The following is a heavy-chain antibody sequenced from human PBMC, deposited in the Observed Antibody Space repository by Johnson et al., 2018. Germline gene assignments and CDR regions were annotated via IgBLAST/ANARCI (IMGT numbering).Heavy chain of an antibody. CDR2: INSDGSST. CDR1: GFTFSTYW. Sequence: VQLQESGGGLVQPGGSLRLSCAASGFTFSTYWMHWVRQAPGKGLVWVSRINSDGSSTSYAASVKGRFTISREKAKNTLYLQMHSLRAEDTAVYYCARDRFYYDTSGYLGSAFDIWGQGTMVTVSS. CDR3: ARDRFYYDTSGYLGSAFDI. D-gene: IGHD3-22*01. J-gene: IGHJ3*02. V-gene: IGHV3-74*01.